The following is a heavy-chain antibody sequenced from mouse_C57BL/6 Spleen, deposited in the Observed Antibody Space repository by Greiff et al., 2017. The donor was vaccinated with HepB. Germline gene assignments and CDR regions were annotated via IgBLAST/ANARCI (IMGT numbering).Heavy chain of an antibody. CDR3: AICGSSYGWYFDV. D-gene: IGHD1-1*01. J-gene: IGHJ1*03. V-gene: IGHV1-74*01. Sequence: VQLQQPGAELVKPGASVKVSCKASGYTFTSYWMHWVKQRPGQGLEWIGRIHPSDSDTNYNQKFKGKATLTVDKSSSTAYMQLSSLTSEDCAVYYCAICGSSYGWYFDVWGTGTTVTVSS. CDR2: IHPSDSDT. CDR1: GYTFTSYW.